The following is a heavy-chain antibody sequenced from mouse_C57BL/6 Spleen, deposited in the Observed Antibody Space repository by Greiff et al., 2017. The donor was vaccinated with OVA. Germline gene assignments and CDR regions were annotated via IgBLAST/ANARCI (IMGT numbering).Heavy chain of an antibody. J-gene: IGHJ2*01. CDR1: GYTFTSYW. CDR3: ESAGDYGEIYYFDY. V-gene: IGHV1-55*01. D-gene: IGHD2-4*01. Sequence: QVQLQQPGAELVKPGASVKMSCKASGYTFTSYWITWVKQRPGQGLEWIGDIYPGSGSTNYNEKFKSKATLTVDISSSTAYMQLSSLTSEDSAVYYCESAGDYGEIYYFDYWGQGTTLTVSS. CDR2: IYPGSGST.